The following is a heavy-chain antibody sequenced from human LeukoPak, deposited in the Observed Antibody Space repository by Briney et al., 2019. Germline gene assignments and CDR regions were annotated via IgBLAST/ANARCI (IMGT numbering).Heavy chain of an antibody. D-gene: IGHD5-12*01. Sequence: GGSLRLSCAASGFTFSNYWMGWVRQAPGKGLEWVANIKQDGSEKYYVDSVKGRFTISRDNARNSLYLQMNSLRAEDTAVYYCARDREPLGMVATVSDYWGQGTLVTVSS. J-gene: IGHJ4*02. V-gene: IGHV3-7*01. CDR3: ARDREPLGMVATVSDY. CDR1: GFTFSNYW. CDR2: IKQDGSEK.